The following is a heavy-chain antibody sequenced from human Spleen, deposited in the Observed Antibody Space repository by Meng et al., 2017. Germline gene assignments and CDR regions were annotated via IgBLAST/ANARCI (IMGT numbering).Heavy chain of an antibody. CDR2: INAVFGTT. CDR3: ARKAGNCISTTCYSLDY. J-gene: IGHJ4*02. V-gene: IGHV1-69*05. Sequence: SVKVSCKASGGTFSSYAISWVRQDPGQGLEWMGGINAVFGTTNYAQKFQGRVTITTDESTSTVYMELTRLTSEDTAVYFCARKAGNCISTTCYSLDYWGQGTLVTVSS. CDR1: GGTFSSYA. D-gene: IGHD2-2*01.